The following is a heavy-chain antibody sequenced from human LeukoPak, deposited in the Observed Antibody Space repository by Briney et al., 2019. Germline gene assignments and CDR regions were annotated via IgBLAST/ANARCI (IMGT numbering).Heavy chain of an antibody. CDR1: GGSISSGDYY. J-gene: IGHJ6*02. CDR3: ARSQPFGENIQDYYYYGMDV. D-gene: IGHD3-10*01. Sequence: NPSETLSLTCTVSGGSISSGDYYWSWIRQPPGKGLEWIGYIYYSGSTYYNPSLKSRVTISVDTSKNQFSLKLSSVTAADTAVYYCARSQPFGENIQDYYYYGMDVWGQGTTVTVSS. CDR2: IYYSGST. V-gene: IGHV4-30-4*08.